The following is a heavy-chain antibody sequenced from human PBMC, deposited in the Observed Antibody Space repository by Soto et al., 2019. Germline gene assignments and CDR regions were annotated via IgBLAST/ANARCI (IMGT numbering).Heavy chain of an antibody. J-gene: IGHJ4*02. Sequence: EVQLLDSGGGLVQPGGSLRLSCAASEFTFSSYAMSWVRQAPGKGLEWVSGIDKSAESAFYADSVKGRFTISRDNSKNTLYLQMNSLRVEDTAVYDCAKAGGVIDDTTVYRQIDYWGQGTLVTVSS. D-gene: IGHD2-8*02. CDR2: IDKSAESA. CDR1: EFTFSSYA. CDR3: AKAGGVIDDTTVYRQIDY. V-gene: IGHV3-23*01.